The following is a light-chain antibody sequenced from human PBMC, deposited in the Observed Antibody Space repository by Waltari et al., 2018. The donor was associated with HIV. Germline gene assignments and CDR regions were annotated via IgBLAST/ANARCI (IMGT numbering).Light chain of an antibody. CDR2: EVN. CDR1: STNIGSYNL. CDR3: CSYAGSSNVV. Sequence: QSALTQSASVSGSPGQSITISCTGTSTNIGSYNLVSWYQQHPGKAPKVIIYEVNKRPSGVSNRFSGSTSGSTASLTISGLQAEDVADYYCCSYAGSSNVVFGGGTKLTVL. V-gene: IGLV2-23*02. J-gene: IGLJ2*01.